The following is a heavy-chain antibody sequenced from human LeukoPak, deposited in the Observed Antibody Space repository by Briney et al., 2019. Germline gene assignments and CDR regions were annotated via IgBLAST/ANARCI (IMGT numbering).Heavy chain of an antibody. CDR1: GFTFSSYW. D-gene: IGHD3-10*01. CDR3: ARDGMHYGSGSYLPPGNWFDP. Sequence: PGGALRLSCAASGFTFSSYWMHWVRQAPGKGLLWVSRINSDGSSTSYADSVKGRFTISRDNAKNTLYLQMNSLRAEDTAVYYCARDGMHYGSGSYLPPGNWFDPWGQGTLVTVSS. V-gene: IGHV3-74*01. J-gene: IGHJ5*02. CDR2: INSDGSST.